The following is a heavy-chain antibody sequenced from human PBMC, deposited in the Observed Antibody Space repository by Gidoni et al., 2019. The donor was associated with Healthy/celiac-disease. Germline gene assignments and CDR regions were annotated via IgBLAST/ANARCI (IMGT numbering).Heavy chain of an antibody. V-gene: IGHV3-23*01. J-gene: IGHJ4*02. CDR3: AKEYPPSFDY. Sequence: EVQLLESGGGLVQPGGSLSSCAASGFTFSSYAMSWVRQAPGNGLEWVSAISGSGVSTYYADSVKGRFTISRDNSKNTLYLQMNSLRAEDTAVYYCAKEYPPSFDYWGQGTLVTVSS. CDR1: GFTFSSYA. CDR2: ISGSGVST.